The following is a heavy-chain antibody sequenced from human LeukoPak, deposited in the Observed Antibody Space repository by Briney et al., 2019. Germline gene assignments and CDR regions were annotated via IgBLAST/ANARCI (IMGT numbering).Heavy chain of an antibody. Sequence: GGSLRLSCAASGFTVSSNYISWVRQAPGKGLEWVSLIYSGGTTHYADSVKGRFTISRDNSKNTLYLQMNSLRAEDTAVYYCAKDDAWLRFGEWSQGTLVTVSS. J-gene: IGHJ4*02. CDR2: IYSGGTT. CDR1: GFTVSSNY. D-gene: IGHD3-10*01. V-gene: IGHV3-53*01. CDR3: AKDDAWLRFGE.